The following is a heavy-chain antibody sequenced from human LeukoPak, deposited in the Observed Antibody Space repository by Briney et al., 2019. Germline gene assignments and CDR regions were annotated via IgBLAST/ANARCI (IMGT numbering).Heavy chain of an antibody. D-gene: IGHD1-26*01. CDR1: GFIFSSYG. CDR2: ISYDGSNK. J-gene: IGHJ3*02. Sequence: PGGSLRLSCAASGFIFSSYGMHWVRQAPGKGLEWVAVISYDGSNKYYADSVKGRFTISRDNSKNTLYLQMNSLRAEDTAVYYCATSGRIKRDAFDIWGQGTMVTVSS. V-gene: IGHV3-30*03. CDR3: ATSGRIKRDAFDI.